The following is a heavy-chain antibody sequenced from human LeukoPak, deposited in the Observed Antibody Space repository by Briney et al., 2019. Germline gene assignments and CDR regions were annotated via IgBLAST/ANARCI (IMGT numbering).Heavy chain of an antibody. J-gene: IGHJ5*02. CDR2: IKQDGSEK. Sequence: GGSLRLSCAASGFTFSSYWMSWVRQAPGKGLEWVANIKQDGSEKYYVDSVKGRFTISRDNAKNSLYLRMNSLRAEDTAVYCARYSSGWYGDNWFDPWGQGTLVTVSS. D-gene: IGHD6-19*01. CDR1: GFTFSSYW. V-gene: IGHV3-7*01. CDR3: ARYSSGWYGDNWFDP.